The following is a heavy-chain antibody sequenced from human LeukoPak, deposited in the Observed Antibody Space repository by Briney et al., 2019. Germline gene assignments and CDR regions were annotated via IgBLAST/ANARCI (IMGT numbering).Heavy chain of an antibody. Sequence: GGSLRLSRAASGFTFSSYAMSWVRQAPGKGLEWISAISGSGGSTYYADSVKGRFTISRDNSKNTLYLQMNSLRAEDTAVYYCAREKYYYDSSGYYHFDYWGQGTLVTVSS. CDR2: ISGSGGST. CDR3: AREKYYYDSSGYYHFDY. D-gene: IGHD3-22*01. V-gene: IGHV3-23*01. J-gene: IGHJ4*02. CDR1: GFTFSSYA.